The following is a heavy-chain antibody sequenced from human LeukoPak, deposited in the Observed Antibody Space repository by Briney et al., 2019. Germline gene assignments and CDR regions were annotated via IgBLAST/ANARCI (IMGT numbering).Heavy chain of an antibody. J-gene: IGHJ5*02. D-gene: IGHD3-22*01. V-gene: IGHV4-59*01. CDR3: ARELAETYYYDSSGGWFDP. CDR1: GGSISSYY. Sequence: PSETLSLTCTVSGGSISSYYWSWIRQPPGKGLEWIGYIYYSGSTNYNPSLKSRVTISVDTSKNQFSLKLSSVTAADTAVYYCARELAETYYYDSSGGWFDPWGQGTLVTVSS. CDR2: IYYSGST.